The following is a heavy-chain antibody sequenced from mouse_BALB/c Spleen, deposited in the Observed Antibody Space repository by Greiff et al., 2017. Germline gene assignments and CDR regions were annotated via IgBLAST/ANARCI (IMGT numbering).Heavy chain of an antibody. CDR1: GFTFSSYA. D-gene: IGHD1-1*01. CDR3: ARTLITTVVATGRFDY. Sequence: EVQLVESGGGLVKPGGSLKLSCAASGFTFSSYAMSWVRQTPEKRLEWVASISSGGSTYYPDSVKGRFTISRDNARNILYLQMSSLRSEDTAMYYCARTLITTVVATGRFDYWGQGTTLTVSS. CDR2: ISSGGST. J-gene: IGHJ2*01. V-gene: IGHV5-6-5*01.